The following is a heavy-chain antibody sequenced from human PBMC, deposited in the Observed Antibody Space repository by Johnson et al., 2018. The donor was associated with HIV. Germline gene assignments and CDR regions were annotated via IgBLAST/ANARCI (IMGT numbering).Heavy chain of an antibody. J-gene: IGHJ3*01. CDR2: LSNTGLNT. V-gene: IGHV3-11*04. Sequence: QVQLVESGGDLIKPGGSLRLSCAVSNFTFKDFYMSWIRQAPGKGLEWLAELSNTGLNTYYADSVRGRFTISRDNSKDTLYLQMNNLTIEDTAVYSCARDFGLGDLSYETVDAFDFWGPGTLVTVSS. CDR1: NFTFKDFY. D-gene: IGHD3-16*02. CDR3: ARDFGLGDLSYETVDAFDF.